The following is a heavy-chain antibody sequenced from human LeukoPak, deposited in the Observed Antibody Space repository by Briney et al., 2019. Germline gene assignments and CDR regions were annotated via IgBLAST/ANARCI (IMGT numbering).Heavy chain of an antibody. J-gene: IGHJ4*02. Sequence: SETLSLTCAVYGGSFSGYYWSWIRQPPGKGLEWIGYIYYSGSTNYNPSLKSRVTISVDTSKNQFSLKLSSVTAADTAVYYCARLQWRIHDYWGQGTLVTVSS. CDR3: ARLQWRIHDY. D-gene: IGHD6-19*01. CDR2: IYYSGST. CDR1: GGSFSGYY. V-gene: IGHV4-59*01.